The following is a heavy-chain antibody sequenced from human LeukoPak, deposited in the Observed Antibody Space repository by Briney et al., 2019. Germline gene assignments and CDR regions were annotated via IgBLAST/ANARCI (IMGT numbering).Heavy chain of an antibody. CDR3: ARDPRYGYYDSSSHGEEDY. CDR2: ISSSSNYI. Sequence: PGGSLTLSCAASGYTFSRYAKNGVRQAPGKGLEWVSSISSSSNYIYYADSVKGRFTISRDNAKNSLYLQMNSLRAEDTAVYDCARDPRYGYYDSSSHGEEDYWGQGTLVTVSS. V-gene: IGHV3-21*01. J-gene: IGHJ4*02. D-gene: IGHD3-22*01. CDR1: GYTFSRYA.